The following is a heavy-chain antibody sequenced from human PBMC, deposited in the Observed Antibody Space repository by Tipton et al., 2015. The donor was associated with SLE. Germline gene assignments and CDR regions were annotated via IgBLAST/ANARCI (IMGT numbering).Heavy chain of an antibody. J-gene: IGHJ3*02. V-gene: IGHV1-18*01. CDR3: ARGLWDWGEAFEI. Sequence: QSGAEVKKPGASVKVSCKTSGYTFTSYGISWVRQAPGQGLEWMGWISAYNGNTNYAQKVQGRVTMTTDTSTSTAYMEVSSLRSDDTAVYSCARGLWDWGEAFEICGQGTMVTLSS. D-gene: IGHD7-27*01. CDR2: ISAYNGNT. CDR1: GYTFTSYG.